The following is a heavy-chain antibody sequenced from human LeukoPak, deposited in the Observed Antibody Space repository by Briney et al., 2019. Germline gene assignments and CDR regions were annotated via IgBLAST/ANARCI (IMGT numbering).Heavy chain of an antibody. D-gene: IGHD3-3*01. Sequence: PSETLSLTCAVYGGSFSGYYWSWIRQPPGKGLEWIGEINHSGSTNYNPSLKSRVTISVGTSKNQFSLKLSSVTAADTAVYYCARPDRFLEWFDYWGQGTLVTVSS. J-gene: IGHJ5*01. CDR3: ARPDRFLEWFDY. V-gene: IGHV4-34*01. CDR1: GGSFSGYY. CDR2: INHSGST.